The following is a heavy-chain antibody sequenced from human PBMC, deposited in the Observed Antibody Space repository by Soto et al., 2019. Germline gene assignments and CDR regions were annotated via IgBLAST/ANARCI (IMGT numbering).Heavy chain of an antibody. CDR2: IYHSGST. J-gene: IGHJ6*02. Sequence: PSETLSLTCAVSGGSISSSNWWSWVRQPPGKGLEWIGEIYHSGSTNYNPSLKSRVTISVDKSKNQFSLKLSSVTAADTAVYYCARVTVPDAVYGMDVWGQGTTVTVSS. CDR3: ARVTVPDAVYGMDV. D-gene: IGHD2-8*01. CDR1: GGSISSSNW. V-gene: IGHV4-4*02.